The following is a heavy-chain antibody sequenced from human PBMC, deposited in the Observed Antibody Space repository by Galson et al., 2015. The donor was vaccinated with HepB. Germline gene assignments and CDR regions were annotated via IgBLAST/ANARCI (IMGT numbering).Heavy chain of an antibody. J-gene: IGHJ6*03. CDR1: GGTFSSYA. D-gene: IGHD2-21*01. V-gene: IGHV1-69*13. CDR2: IIPIFGTA. Sequence: SVKVSCKASGGTFSSYAISWVRQAPGPGLEWMGGIIPIFGTANYARKFQGRVTITADESTSPAYMELSSLRSEDTAVYYCARERDSAGLWYFYMDVWGNGTTVTVSS. CDR3: ARERDSAGLWYFYMDV.